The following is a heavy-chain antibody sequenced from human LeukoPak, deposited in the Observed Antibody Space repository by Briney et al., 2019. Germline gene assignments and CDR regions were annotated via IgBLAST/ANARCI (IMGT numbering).Heavy chain of an antibody. CDR2: ISDDGSNK. CDR3: AKDFSTHYYESRGYWPNWFDP. Sequence: GGSLRLSCAASGFTFSSYGMHWVRQAPGKGLEWVAVISDDGSNKYYADSVKGRFTISRDNSKNTLYLQMNSLRAEDTAMYYCAKDFSTHYYESRGYWPNWFDPWGQGTLVTVSS. D-gene: IGHD3-22*01. J-gene: IGHJ5*02. V-gene: IGHV3-30*18. CDR1: GFTFSSYG.